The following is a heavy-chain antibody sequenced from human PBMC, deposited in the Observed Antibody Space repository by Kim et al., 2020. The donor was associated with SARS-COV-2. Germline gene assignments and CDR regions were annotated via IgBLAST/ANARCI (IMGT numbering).Heavy chain of an antibody. V-gene: IGHV3-72*01. CDR3: ARDTAAAMDV. CDR2: T. J-gene: IGHJ6*02. Sequence: TTSAASVKARFTIARKNSKNSLYLQMNSLKAEDTAVYYCARDTAAAMDVWGQGTTVTVSS. D-gene: IGHD6-25*01.